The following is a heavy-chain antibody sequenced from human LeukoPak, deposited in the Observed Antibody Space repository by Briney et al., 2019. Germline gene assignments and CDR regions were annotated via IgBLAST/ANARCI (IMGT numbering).Heavy chain of an antibody. Sequence: ASVKVSCKASGYTFTGYSLHWVRQAPGQGLEWMGWINPNSAGTNYAQRFQGRVTMARDTSISTAYMELSRLRSDDTAVYFCARDLSGSYDYWGQGTLVTVSS. V-gene: IGHV1-2*02. J-gene: IGHJ4*02. CDR3: ARDLSGSYDY. CDR1: GYTFTGYS. D-gene: IGHD1-26*01. CDR2: INPNSAGT.